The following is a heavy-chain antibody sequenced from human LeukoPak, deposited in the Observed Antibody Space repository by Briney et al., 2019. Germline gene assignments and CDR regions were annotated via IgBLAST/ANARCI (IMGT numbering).Heavy chain of an antibody. CDR2: ISSSGSTI. CDR1: GFTFSSYS. J-gene: IGHJ4*02. Sequence: GGSLRLSCAASGFTFSSYSMNWVRQAPGKGLEWVSYISSSGSTIYYADSVKGRFTISRDNAKNSLYLQMNSLRAEDTAVYYCARESMVRGVTDYWGQGTLVTVSS. V-gene: IGHV3-48*04. CDR3: ARESMVRGVTDY. D-gene: IGHD3-10*01.